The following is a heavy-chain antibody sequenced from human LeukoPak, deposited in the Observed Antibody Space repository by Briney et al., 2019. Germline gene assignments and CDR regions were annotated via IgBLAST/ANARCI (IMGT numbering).Heavy chain of an antibody. J-gene: IGHJ4*02. V-gene: IGHV4-59*08. CDR3: ARGEYDYVWGSYRGIDY. Sequence: NSSETLSLTCTVSGGSISSYYWSWIRQPPGKGLEWIGYIYYSGSTNYNPSLKSRVTISVDTSENQFSLKLSSVTAADTAVYYCARGEYDYVWGSYRGIDYWGQGTLVTVSS. CDR1: GGSISSYY. D-gene: IGHD3-16*02. CDR2: IYYSGST.